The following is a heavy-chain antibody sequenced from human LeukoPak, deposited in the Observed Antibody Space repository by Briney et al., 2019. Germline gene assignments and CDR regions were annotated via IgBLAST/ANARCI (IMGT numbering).Heavy chain of an antibody. CDR1: GFTISTYA. J-gene: IGHJ4*02. CDR3: AKGPSDRAIAY. CDR2: ISANGGST. Sequence: GGSLRLSCAAAGFTISTYAMTWVRQAPGKGLEWVSSISANGGSTFFTDSVEGRFAISRDPSTNTLSLQMHSMRAEDTAVYHCAKGPSDRAIAYWGEGTLATLSS. D-gene: IGHD1-26*01. V-gene: IGHV3-23*01.